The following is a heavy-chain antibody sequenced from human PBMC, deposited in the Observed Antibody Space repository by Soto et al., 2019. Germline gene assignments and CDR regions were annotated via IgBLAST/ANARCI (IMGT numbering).Heavy chain of an antibody. J-gene: IGHJ4*02. Sequence: EVQLVDSGGGLVKPGGSLRLSCAASGFTFSTYSMNWVRQAPGKGLEWVSSISSSSNYIYYADSVKGRFTISRDNXTNSLYLQMNSLRAEDTAVYYCARGWAYCGGDCLDYWGQGTLVTVSS. CDR2: ISSSSNYI. D-gene: IGHD2-21*02. CDR3: ARGWAYCGGDCLDY. V-gene: IGHV3-21*01. CDR1: GFTFSTYS.